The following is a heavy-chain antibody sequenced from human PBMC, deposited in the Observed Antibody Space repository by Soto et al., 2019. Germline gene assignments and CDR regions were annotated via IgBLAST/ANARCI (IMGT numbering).Heavy chain of an antibody. J-gene: IGHJ6*02. V-gene: IGHV1-2*04. Sequence: ASVKVSCKASGYTFTGYYMHWVRQAPGQGLEWMGWINPNSGGTNYAQKFQGWVTMTRDTSISTAYVELSRLRSDDTAVYYCARTRIAAAGTAYYYYYRMDVWGQGTTVTVSS. CDR2: INPNSGGT. D-gene: IGHD6-13*01. CDR3: ARTRIAAAGTAYYYYYRMDV. CDR1: GYTFTGYY.